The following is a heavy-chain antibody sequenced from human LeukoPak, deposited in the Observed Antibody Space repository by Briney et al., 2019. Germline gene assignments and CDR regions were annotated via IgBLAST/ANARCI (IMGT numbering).Heavy chain of an antibody. D-gene: IGHD4-17*01. CDR3: AGDKGYTVTTHNWFDP. CDR1: GFTFSSYS. J-gene: IGHJ5*02. V-gene: IGHV3-21*04. CDR2: ITSSSSYI. Sequence: KAGGSLRLSCAASGFTFSSYSMNWVRQAPGKGLEWVSSITSSSSYIYYADSVKGRFTISRDNAKNSLFLQMNSLRAEDTAVYYCAGDKGYTVTTHNWFDPWGQGTLVTVSS.